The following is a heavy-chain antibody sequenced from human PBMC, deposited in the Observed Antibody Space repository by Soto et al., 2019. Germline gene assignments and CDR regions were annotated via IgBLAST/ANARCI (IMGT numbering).Heavy chain of an antibody. Sequence: EVQLEESGGGLVKPGGSLRLSCAASGFSFSSYSMNWVRQAPGKGLEWVSSISSSASHINYADSVKGRFTISRDNAKKSLYLRMNSLRAEDTAVYYCARGYTGYCSGGTCYWFDPWGQGTLVTVSS. CDR1: GFSFSSYS. V-gene: IGHV3-21*01. D-gene: IGHD2-15*01. CDR3: ARGYTGYCSGGTCYWFDP. J-gene: IGHJ5*02. CDR2: ISSSASHI.